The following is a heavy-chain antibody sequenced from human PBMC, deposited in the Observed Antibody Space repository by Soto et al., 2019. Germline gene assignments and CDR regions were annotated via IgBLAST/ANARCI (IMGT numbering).Heavy chain of an antibody. CDR1: GGSFSGYY. CDR3: ARLISAAVHYYYYMDV. J-gene: IGHJ6*03. D-gene: IGHD6-13*01. V-gene: IGHV4-34*01. CDR2: INHSGST. Sequence: SETLSLTCAVYGGSFSGYYWSWIRQPPGKGLEWIGEINHSGSTNYNPSLKSRVTISVDTSKNQFSLKLSSVTAADTAVYYCARLISAAVHYYYYMDVWGKGTTVTVSS.